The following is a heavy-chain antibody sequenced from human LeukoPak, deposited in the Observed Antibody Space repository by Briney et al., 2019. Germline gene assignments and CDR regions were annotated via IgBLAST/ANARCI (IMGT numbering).Heavy chain of an antibody. CDR2: IYYSGST. V-gene: IGHV4-59*01. Sequence: PSETLSLTCTVSGGSIGNYYWTWIRQPPGKGLEWIGYIYYSGSTNYNPSLGSRATISVDTSKKQFSLNLSSVTAADTALYYCARVATMVRGSNGMDVWGKGTTVTVSS. CDR3: ARVATMVRGSNGMDV. CDR1: GGSIGNYY. D-gene: IGHD3-10*01. J-gene: IGHJ6*04.